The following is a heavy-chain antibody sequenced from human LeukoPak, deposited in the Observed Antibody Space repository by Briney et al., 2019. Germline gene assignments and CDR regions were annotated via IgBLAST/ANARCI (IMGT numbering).Heavy chain of an antibody. CDR2: INPNSGGT. CDR3: ARSPQHDYYYYMDV. Sequence: ASVKVSCKASGYTFTGYYMHWVRQAPGQGLEWMGWINPNSGGTNYAQKFQGRVTMTRDTSISTAYMELSRLRSDDTAVYYCARSPQHDYYYYMDVWGKGTTVTVSS. CDR1: GYTFTGYY. V-gene: IGHV1-2*02. J-gene: IGHJ6*03.